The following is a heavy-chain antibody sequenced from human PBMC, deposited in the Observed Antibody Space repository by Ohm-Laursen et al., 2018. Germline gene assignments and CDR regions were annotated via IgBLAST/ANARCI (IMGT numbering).Heavy chain of an antibody. D-gene: IGHD3-16*02. CDR1: GDSINNYY. CDR3: ARGSFRWDY. J-gene: IGHJ4*02. Sequence: TLSLTCTISGDSINNYYWTWIRQPPGKGLEWIGYIYYSGTTNYNPSLKSPFTISLDTSKNQFSLKLSYVTAADTAMYYCARGSFRWDYWGQGTLVTVSS. V-gene: IGHV4-59*08. CDR2: IYYSGTT.